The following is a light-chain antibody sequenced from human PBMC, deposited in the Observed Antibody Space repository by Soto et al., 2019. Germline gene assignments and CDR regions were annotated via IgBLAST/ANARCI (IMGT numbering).Light chain of an antibody. V-gene: IGKV1-27*01. CDR3: QKFNSPPYT. J-gene: IGKJ2*01. CDR2: TAS. CDR1: RGVSDY. Sequence: DVQLTQSPSSLSASVGDRVTITCRASRGVSDYLAWYQQKPGSPPRLLSFTASTLQSGVPSRFSGSGSGTDFSLTISSLQPEDVATYYCQKFNSPPYTFGQGTKLEIK.